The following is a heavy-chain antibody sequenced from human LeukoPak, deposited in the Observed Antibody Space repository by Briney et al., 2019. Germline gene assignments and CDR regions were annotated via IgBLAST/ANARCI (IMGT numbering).Heavy chain of an antibody. CDR2: INHSGST. D-gene: IGHD6-13*01. J-gene: IGHJ6*02. CDR1: GGSFSGYY. Sequence: KPSETLSLTCAVYGGSFSGYYWSWIRQPPGKGLEWIGEINHSGSTNYNPSLKRRVTISVDTSKNQFSLKLSSVTAADTAVYYCASSRIAAAGKYYYYSYGMDVWGQGTTVTVSS. CDR3: ASSRIAAAGKYYYYSYGMDV. V-gene: IGHV4-34*01.